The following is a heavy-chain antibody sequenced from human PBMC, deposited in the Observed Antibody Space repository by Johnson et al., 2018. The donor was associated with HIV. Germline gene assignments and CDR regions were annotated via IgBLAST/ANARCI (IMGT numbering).Heavy chain of an antibody. V-gene: IGHV3-30*18. D-gene: IGHD3-22*01. CDR3: AKVRRAYYEDAFDI. Sequence: VQLVESGGGVVQPGRSPRLSCAASGFTFSRYGIHWVRQAPGKGLEWVAVISYDGSNKYYADSVKGRFTISRDNSKNTLYLQMNSLRVEHTAVYYCAKVRRAYYEDAFDIWGQGTMVTVSS. CDR1: GFTFSRYG. CDR2: ISYDGSNK. J-gene: IGHJ3*02.